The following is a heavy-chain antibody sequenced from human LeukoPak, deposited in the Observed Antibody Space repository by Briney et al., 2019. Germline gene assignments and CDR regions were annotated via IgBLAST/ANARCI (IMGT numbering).Heavy chain of an antibody. V-gene: IGHV4-39*01. CDR2: LYFSGRT. Sequence: SETLSLTCTVSGDSIRSSSFYWGWIRQPPGKGLEWIVSLYFSGRTYYNPSLRSRATISVNTSKNPFSLKLSPVTAADTVVYYCARQGGSVRGSATFYSGFDYWGQGTLVTVSS. CDR3: ARQGGSVRGSATFYSGFDY. D-gene: IGHD3-10*01. CDR1: GDSIRSSSFY. J-gene: IGHJ4*02.